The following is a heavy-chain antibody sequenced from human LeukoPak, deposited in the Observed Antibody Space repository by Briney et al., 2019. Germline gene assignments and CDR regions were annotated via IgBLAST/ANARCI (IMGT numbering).Heavy chain of an antibody. CDR2: INPSGGST. V-gene: IGHV1-46*01. Sequence: ASVKVSCKASGYTFTSYYMHWVRQAPGQGLEWMGIINPSGGSTSYAQKFQGRVTMTRDTSTSTVYMALSSLRSEDTAVYYCASLAYCGGDCYSRYYYMVVWGKGTTVTVS. J-gene: IGHJ6*03. CDR1: GYTFTSYY. D-gene: IGHD2-21*02. CDR3: ASLAYCGGDCYSRYYYMVV.